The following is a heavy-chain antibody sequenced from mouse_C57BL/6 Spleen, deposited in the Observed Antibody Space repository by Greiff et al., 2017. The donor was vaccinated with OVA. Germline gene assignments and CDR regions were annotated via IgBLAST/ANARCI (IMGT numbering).Heavy chain of an antibody. CDR3: TRDGVFITTVEGAMDY. J-gene: IGHJ4*01. CDR2: ISSGGDYI. Sequence: EVQVVESGEGLVKPGGSLKLSCAASGFTFSSYAMSWVRQTPEKRLEWVAYISSGGDYIYYADTVKGRFPISRDNARNTLYLQMSSLKSEDTAMYYCTRDGVFITTVEGAMDYWGQGTSVTVSS. CDR1: GFTFSSYA. V-gene: IGHV5-9-1*02. D-gene: IGHD1-1*01.